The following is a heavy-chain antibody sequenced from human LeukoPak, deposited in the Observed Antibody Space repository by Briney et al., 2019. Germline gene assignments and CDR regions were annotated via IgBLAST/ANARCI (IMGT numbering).Heavy chain of an antibody. Sequence: KTSRTQSPTRTVAAGSITSYYCSSLRQPPGKGLEWIGYNSYTGSANYNPTLKSRVTISVDTSKNQSSLMLTSVTAADTAGYCCASRRGGYLLHWGQGTLATVSS. CDR3: ASRRGGYLLH. D-gene: IGHD3-16*01. J-gene: IGHJ1*01. CDR2: NSYTGSA. V-gene: IGHV4-59*07. CDR1: AGSITSYY.